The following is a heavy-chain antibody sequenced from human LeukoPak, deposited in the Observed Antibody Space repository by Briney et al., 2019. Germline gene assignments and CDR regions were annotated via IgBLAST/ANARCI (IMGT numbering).Heavy chain of an antibody. CDR2: ISSTSSTI. D-gene: IGHD2-15*01. V-gene: IGHV3-48*02. Sequence: PGGSLRLSCAASGLTFRSYSMHWVRQAPGKGLEWVSYISSTSSTIYYADSVKGRFTISRDNAKNSLYLQMNSLRDEDTAVYYCARVGSGIYWYFDLWGRGTLVTVSS. CDR1: GLTFRSYS. CDR3: ARVGSGIYWYFDL. J-gene: IGHJ2*01.